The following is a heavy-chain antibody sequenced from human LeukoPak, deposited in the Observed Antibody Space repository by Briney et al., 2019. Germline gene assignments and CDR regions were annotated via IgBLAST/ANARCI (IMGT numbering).Heavy chain of an antibody. CDR1: GFTFSSYW. Sequence: GGSLRLSCAASGFTFSSYWMHWVRQAPGKGLVWVSRINSDGSSTSYADSVKGRFTISRGNAKNTLYLQMNSLRAEDTAVYYCARGKRARHYYDSSGYRASIGFDYWGQGTLVTVSS. J-gene: IGHJ4*02. D-gene: IGHD3-22*01. CDR3: ARGKRARHYYDSSGYRASIGFDY. CDR2: INSDGSST. V-gene: IGHV3-74*01.